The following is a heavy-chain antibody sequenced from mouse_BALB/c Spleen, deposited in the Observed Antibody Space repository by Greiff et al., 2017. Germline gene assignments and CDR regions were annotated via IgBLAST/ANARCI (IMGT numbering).Heavy chain of an antibody. CDR1: GFTFSSYG. J-gene: IGHJ3*01. V-gene: IGHV5-6-3*01. CDR3: ARDPLLTTATAY. D-gene: IGHD1-2*01. Sequence: EVKLVESGGGLVQPGGSLKLSCAASGFTFSSYGMSWVRQTPDKRLELVATINSNGGSTYYPDSVKGRFTISRDNAKNTLYLQMSSLKSEDTAMYYCARDPLLTTATAYWGQGTLVTVSA. CDR2: INSNGGST.